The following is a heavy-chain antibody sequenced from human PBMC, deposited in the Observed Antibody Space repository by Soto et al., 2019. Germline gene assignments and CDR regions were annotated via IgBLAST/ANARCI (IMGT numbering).Heavy chain of an antibody. Sequence: PGGSLRLSCAASGFTFSSYAMSWVRQAPGKGLEWVSGISGSGISTHYADSVKGRFTVSRDNSKNTLYLQMNSLRAEDTAVYNCAKEPVGPDWYFDLWGRSTLVTVSS. CDR3: AKEPVGPDWYFDL. J-gene: IGHJ2*01. CDR2: ISGSGIST. V-gene: IGHV3-23*01. CDR1: GFTFSSYA.